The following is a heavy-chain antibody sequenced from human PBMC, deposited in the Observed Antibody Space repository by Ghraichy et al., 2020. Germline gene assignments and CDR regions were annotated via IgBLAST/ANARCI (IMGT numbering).Heavy chain of an antibody. CDR2: ITSSSRTI. CDR3: ARASRVVRFYYYDGMDV. J-gene: IGHJ6*02. D-gene: IGHD4-23*01. V-gene: IGHV3-48*02. Sequence: GGSLRLSCVGSGFTLSSYSMNWVRQSPGKGLEWVSYITSSSRTIFYADSVKGRFTISRDNAQDSLYLQMNSLRDEDTAVYYCARASRVVRFYYYDGMDVWGQGTTVTDSS. CDR1: GFTLSSYS.